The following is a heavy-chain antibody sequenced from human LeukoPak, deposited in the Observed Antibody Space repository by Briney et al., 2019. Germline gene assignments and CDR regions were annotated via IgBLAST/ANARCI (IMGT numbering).Heavy chain of an antibody. D-gene: IGHD1-1*01. CDR1: GFTFNSYP. J-gene: IGHJ4*02. CDR3: ATEKTGTTEFDF. Sequence: GGSLRLSCAASGFTFNSYPMHWVRQAPGKGLEWVATISYNADNEFYADSVKGRFTVSRDNPKNTLFLQMDSLRVEDTAVYYCATEKTGTTEFDFWGQGTLVTISS. CDR2: ISYNADNE. V-gene: IGHV3-30-3*01.